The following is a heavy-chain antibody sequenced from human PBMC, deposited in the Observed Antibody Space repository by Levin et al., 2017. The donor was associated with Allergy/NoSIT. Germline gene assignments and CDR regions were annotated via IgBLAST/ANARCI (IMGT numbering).Heavy chain of an antibody. Sequence: PSETLSLTCAVYGGSFSGYYWSWIRQPPGKGLEWIGEINHSGSTNYNPSLKSRVTISVDTSKNQFSLKLSSVTAADTAVYYCARGGTYYGSGSYTTRVKYYFDYWGQGTLVTVSS. CDR3: ARGGTYYGSGSYTTRVKYYFDY. CDR2: INHSGST. V-gene: IGHV4-34*01. D-gene: IGHD3-10*01. CDR1: GGSFSGYY. J-gene: IGHJ4*02.